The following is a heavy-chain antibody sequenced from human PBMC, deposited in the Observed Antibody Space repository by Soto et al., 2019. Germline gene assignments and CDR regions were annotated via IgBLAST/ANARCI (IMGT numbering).Heavy chain of an antibody. CDR2: ISSGSSNI. D-gene: IGHD2-15*01. J-gene: IGHJ4*02. V-gene: IGHV3-21*01. Sequence: PGGSLTLSCAGSGFAFRSYNMNWVRQPPGTGLEWVASISSGSSNIYYADSVKGRFTISRDNAKDSLYLQMDSLRAEDSAVYYCASATVVAGTFDFWGQGTLLTVSS. CDR1: GFAFRSYN. CDR3: ASATVVAGTFDF.